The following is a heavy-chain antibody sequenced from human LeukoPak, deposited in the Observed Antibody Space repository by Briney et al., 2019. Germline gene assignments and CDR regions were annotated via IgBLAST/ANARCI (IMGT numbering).Heavy chain of an antibody. Sequence: GGSLRLSCAASGFTFSAYALSWVRQAPGKGLEWVSFISASGDLTYYADSVRGRFTISRDNAKNSLYLQMNSLRAEDTAVYYCARDEPAGYYFDYWGQGTLVTVSS. V-gene: IGHV3-21*01. CDR2: ISASGDLT. CDR3: ARDEPAGYYFDY. J-gene: IGHJ4*02. D-gene: IGHD1-14*01. CDR1: GFTFSAYA.